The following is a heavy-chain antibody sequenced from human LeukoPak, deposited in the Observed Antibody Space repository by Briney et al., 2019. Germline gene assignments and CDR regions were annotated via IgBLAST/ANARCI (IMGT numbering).Heavy chain of an antibody. V-gene: IGHV3-23*01. CDR2: ISGSGGST. J-gene: IGHJ6*02. CDR1: GFTFSSYA. CDR3: AKTVLAAAGYYYYGMDV. D-gene: IGHD6-13*01. Sequence: GGSLRLSCAASGFTFSSYAMSWVRQAPGKGLEWVSAISGSGGSTYYADSVKGRFTISRDNSKNTLYLQMNSLRAEDTAVYYCAKTVLAAAGYYYYGMDVWGQGTTVTVSS.